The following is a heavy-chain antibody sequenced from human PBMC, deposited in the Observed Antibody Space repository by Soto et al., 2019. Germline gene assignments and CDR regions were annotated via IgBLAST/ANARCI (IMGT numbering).Heavy chain of an antibody. CDR1: GFTFSSYS. CDR3: ARVGDYGSGSYSVTPSSYYYYYMDV. CDR2: ISSSSSYI. D-gene: IGHD3-10*01. J-gene: IGHJ6*03. V-gene: IGHV3-21*01. Sequence: GGSLRLSCAASGFTFSSYSMNWVRQAPGKGLEWVSSISSSSSYIYYADSVKGRFTISRDNAKNSLYLQMNSLRAEDTAVYYCARVGDYGSGSYSVTPSSYYYYYMDVWGKGTTVTVSS.